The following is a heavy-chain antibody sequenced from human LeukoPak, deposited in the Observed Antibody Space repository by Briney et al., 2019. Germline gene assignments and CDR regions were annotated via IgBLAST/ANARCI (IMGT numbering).Heavy chain of an antibody. CDR1: GVSVSSGSYY. D-gene: IGHD3-10*01. Sequence: SETLSLTCTVSGVSVSSGSYYWSWIRQPPGKGLEWIGYFYYSGSTNYNPSLKSRVTISVDTSKNQFPLKLSSVTAADTAVYYCARGLYGSGSYYLDYWGQGTLVTVSS. CDR2: FYYSGST. J-gene: IGHJ4*02. CDR3: ARGLYGSGSYYLDY. V-gene: IGHV4-61*01.